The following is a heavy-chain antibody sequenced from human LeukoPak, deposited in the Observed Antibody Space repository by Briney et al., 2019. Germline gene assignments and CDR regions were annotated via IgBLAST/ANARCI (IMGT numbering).Heavy chain of an antibody. D-gene: IGHD6-13*01. V-gene: IGHV3-7*01. CDR3: ARDLDSSSWWNWFDP. Sequence: PGGSLRLSCAASGFTFSTYWMSWVRQAPGKGLEWVANIKQDGSEKKYVDSVKGRLTISRDNAKNSLYLQMNSLRAEDTAMYYCARDLDSSSWWNWFDPWGQGTLVTVSS. CDR1: GFTFSTYW. CDR2: IKQDGSEK. J-gene: IGHJ5*02.